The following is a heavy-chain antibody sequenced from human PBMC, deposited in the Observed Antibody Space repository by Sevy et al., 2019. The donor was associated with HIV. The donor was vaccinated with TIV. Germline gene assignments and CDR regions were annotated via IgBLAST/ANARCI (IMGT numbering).Heavy chain of an antibody. Sequence: GESLKISCQGSGYSFTSHWIGWVRHMPGKGLEWMGIIYPEDSETRYSPSFQGQVTFSADKSISTAYLQWRSLKASDTAMYYCATSRSGYFDSSGYYIYWGQGILVTVSS. J-gene: IGHJ4*02. CDR3: ATSRSGYFDSSGYYIY. CDR1: GYSFTSHW. CDR2: IYPEDSET. D-gene: IGHD3-22*01. V-gene: IGHV5-51*01.